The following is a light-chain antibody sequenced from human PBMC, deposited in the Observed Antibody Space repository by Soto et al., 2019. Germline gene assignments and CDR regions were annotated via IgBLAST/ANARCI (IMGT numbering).Light chain of an antibody. J-gene: IGLJ2*01. V-gene: IGLV2-14*01. CDR3: SSYTSSSTPVV. Sequence: QSVLTQPASVSGSPGQSITISCTGTSSDVGGYNYVSWYQQHSGKAPKLMIYDVSNRPSGVSNRFSGSKSGNTASLTISGLQAEDEADYYCSSYTSSSTPVVFGGGTKVTVL. CDR2: DVS. CDR1: SSDVGGYNY.